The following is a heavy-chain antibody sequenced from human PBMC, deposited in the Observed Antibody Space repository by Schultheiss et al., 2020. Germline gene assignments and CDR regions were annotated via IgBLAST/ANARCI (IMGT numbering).Heavy chain of an antibody. Sequence: GGSLRLSCAASGFTFSSYDMHWVRQATGKGLEWVSAIGTAGDTYYPGSVKGRFTISRENAKNSLYLQMNSLRAGDTAVYYCARARQGSSWYKAGLDYWGQGTLVTVSS. D-gene: IGHD6-13*01. CDR1: GFTFSSYD. CDR2: IGTAGDT. V-gene: IGHV3-13*01. CDR3: ARARQGSSWYKAGLDY. J-gene: IGHJ4*02.